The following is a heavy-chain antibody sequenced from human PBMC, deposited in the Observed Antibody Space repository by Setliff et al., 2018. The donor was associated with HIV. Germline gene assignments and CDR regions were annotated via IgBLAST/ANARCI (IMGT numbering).Heavy chain of an antibody. Sequence: ETLSLTCAVSGGSISSDNWWTWVRQAPGKGLEWVANIKGDGSEKYYVDSVKGRFTISRDNAKNSLYLQMNSLRAEDTATYYCARASAATYCSGGACYLPDYWGQGTLVTVSS. CDR2: IKGDGSEK. CDR3: ARASAATYCSGGACYLPDY. D-gene: IGHD2-15*01. CDR1: GGSISSDNW. V-gene: IGHV3-7*01. J-gene: IGHJ4*02.